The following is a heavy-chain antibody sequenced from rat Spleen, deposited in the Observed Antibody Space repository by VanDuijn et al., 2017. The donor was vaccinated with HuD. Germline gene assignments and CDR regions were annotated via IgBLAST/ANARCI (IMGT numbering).Heavy chain of an antibody. CDR2: IYPGNGNT. CDR3: ARGTYNSPLDY. J-gene: IGHJ2*01. V-gene: IGHV1-24*01. Sequence: QVQLQQSGTELVKPASSVKISCKASGYTFTSNYMHWIRQQPGNGLEWIGWIYPGNGNTKYNQKFDGKATLTADKSSSTAYMQLSSLTSEDSAVYFCARGTYNSPLDYWGQGVMVTVSS. D-gene: IGHD1-10*01. CDR1: GYTFTSNY.